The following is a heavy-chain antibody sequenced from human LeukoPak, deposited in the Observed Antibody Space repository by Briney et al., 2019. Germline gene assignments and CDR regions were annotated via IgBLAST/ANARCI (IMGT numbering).Heavy chain of an antibody. CDR3: ATATSWTFDP. D-gene: IGHD2-2*01. CDR1: GFTFNRYD. V-gene: IGHV3-23*01. Sequence: PGGSLRLSCAASGFTFNRYDMSWVRQATGKGLEWVSDISGSGGSTYYADSVKGRFTISRDNSKNTLYLQMNSLRAEDTAVYYCATATSWTFDPWGQGTLVTVPS. J-gene: IGHJ5*02. CDR2: ISGSGGST.